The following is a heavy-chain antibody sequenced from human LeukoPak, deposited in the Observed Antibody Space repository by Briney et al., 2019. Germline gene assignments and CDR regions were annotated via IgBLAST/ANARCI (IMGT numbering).Heavy chain of an antibody. CDR3: ASSVDTATIDY. J-gene: IGHJ4*02. V-gene: IGHV5-51*01. CDR2: IYPGDSDP. CDR1: GYSFTSYW. D-gene: IGHD5-18*01. Sequence: GESLKISCQGSGYSFTSYWIGWVRQMPGKGLEGIGIIYPGDSDPRYSPSFQGQVTISADKSISTAYLQWSSLKASDTAMYYCASSVDTATIDYWGQGTLVTVSS.